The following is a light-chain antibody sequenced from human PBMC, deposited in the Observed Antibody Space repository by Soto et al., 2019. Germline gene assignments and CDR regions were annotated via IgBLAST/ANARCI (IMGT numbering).Light chain of an antibody. Sequence: DIQMTQSPSTLSASVGDRVTITCRASQSISNWLAWYQQKPGKATKLLIFKASTLESGVPSRFSDIGSRTEFTLNFSSLQPDDFATYRCQQYPRTFGQGTKVDI. CDR2: KAS. J-gene: IGKJ1*01. V-gene: IGKV1-5*03. CDR3: QQYPRT. CDR1: QSISNW.